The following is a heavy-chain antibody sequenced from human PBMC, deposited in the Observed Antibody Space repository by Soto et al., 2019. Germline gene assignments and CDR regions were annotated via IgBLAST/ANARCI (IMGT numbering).Heavy chain of an antibody. Sequence: SGTLALTGTFSGGSVSSGSYCWSWILQPPGKGLEWTGYIYYSGSTNYNPSLKSRVTISVDTSKNQFSLKLSSVTAADTAVYYCARETGSSSFWFDPWGQGTLVTVSS. CDR1: GGSVSSGSYC. J-gene: IGHJ5*02. D-gene: IGHD6-6*01. CDR2: IYYSGST. CDR3: ARETGSSSFWFDP. V-gene: IGHV4-61*01.